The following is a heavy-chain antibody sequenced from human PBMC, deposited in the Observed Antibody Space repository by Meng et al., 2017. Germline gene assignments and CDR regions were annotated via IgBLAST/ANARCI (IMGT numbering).Heavy chain of an antibody. D-gene: IGHD3-22*01. J-gene: IGHJ4*02. CDR1: GFTFSSYA. Sequence: GESLKIPCAASGFTFSSYAMHWVRQAPGKGLEWVAVISYDGSNKYYADSVKGRFTISRDNSKNTLYLQMNSLRAEDTAVYYSARELGNYYDSRGYYPFDYWGQGTLVTVS. CDR3: ARELGNYYDSRGYYPFDY. CDR2: ISYDGSNK. V-gene: IGHV3-30*01.